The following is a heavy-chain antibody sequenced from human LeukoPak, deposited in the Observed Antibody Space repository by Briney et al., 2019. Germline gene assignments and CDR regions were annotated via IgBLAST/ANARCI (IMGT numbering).Heavy chain of an antibody. V-gene: IGHV3-20*04. J-gene: IGHJ4*02. CDR3: ERSVGYSSSWYVGYFDY. CDR1: GFTFDDYG. Sequence: PGGSLRLSCAASGFTFDDYGMSWVRQAPGKGLEWVSGINWNGGSTGYADSVKGRFTISRDNAKNSLYLQMNSLRAEDTALYYCERSVGYSSSWYVGYFDYWGQGTLVTVSS. D-gene: IGHD6-13*01. CDR2: INWNGGST.